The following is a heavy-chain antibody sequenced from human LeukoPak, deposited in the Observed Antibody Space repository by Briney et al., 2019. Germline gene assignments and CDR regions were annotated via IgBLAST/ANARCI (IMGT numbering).Heavy chain of an antibody. CDR2: ISAYNGNT. Sequence: ASLKVSCKASGYTFTSSGISCVRPAPEQGLEWMGWISAYNGNTNYAQKLQGRVTMTTDTSTSTAYMELRSLRSDDTAVYYCARSEHDYGGNSDYWGQGTLVTVSS. D-gene: IGHD4-23*01. CDR1: GYTFTSSG. V-gene: IGHV1-18*01. CDR3: ARSEHDYGGNSDY. J-gene: IGHJ4*02.